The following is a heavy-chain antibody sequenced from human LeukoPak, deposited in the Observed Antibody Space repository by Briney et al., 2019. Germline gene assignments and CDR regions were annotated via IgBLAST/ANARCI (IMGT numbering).Heavy chain of an antibody. CDR3: ARTYYYGSGPAGWFDP. Sequence: SETLSLTCAVSGGSISSSNWWCCVRPPPGKGLGWVGGIYNSGGTNYNPSLKSRVTISVDTSKSQRSLKLSSVTAADTAAYYCARTYYYGSGPAGWFDPWGQGTQVTVSS. CDR2: IYNSGGT. CDR1: GGSISSSNW. V-gene: IGHV4-4*02. D-gene: IGHD3-10*01. J-gene: IGHJ5*02.